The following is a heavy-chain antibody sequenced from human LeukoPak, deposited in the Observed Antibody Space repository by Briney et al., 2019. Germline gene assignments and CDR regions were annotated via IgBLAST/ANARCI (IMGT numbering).Heavy chain of an antibody. CDR1: GFTFSSYW. Sequence: GGSLRLSCAVSGFTFSSYWMHWVRQAPGKGLVWVSRVNRDGTTTDYADSVKGRFTISRDSAENTVFLQMNSLRAEDTAVYYCVRDPYESSGFHSYWGQGTLVTVSS. D-gene: IGHD3-22*01. J-gene: IGHJ4*02. CDR2: VNRDGTTT. CDR3: VRDPYESSGFHSY. V-gene: IGHV3-74*01.